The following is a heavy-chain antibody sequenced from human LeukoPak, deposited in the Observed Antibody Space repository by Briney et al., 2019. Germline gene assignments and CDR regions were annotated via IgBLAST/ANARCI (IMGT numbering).Heavy chain of an antibody. V-gene: IGHV3-33*01. D-gene: IGHD6-19*01. J-gene: IGHJ4*02. Sequence: PGRSLRPSCAASGFTFSSYGMHWVRQAPGKGLEWVAVIWYDGSNKYYADSVKGRFTISRDNSKNTLYLQMNSQRAEDTAVSYCPCYSGSDFDYWGQGTLVTVSS. CDR3: PCYSGSDFDY. CDR2: IWYDGSNK. CDR1: GFTFSSYG.